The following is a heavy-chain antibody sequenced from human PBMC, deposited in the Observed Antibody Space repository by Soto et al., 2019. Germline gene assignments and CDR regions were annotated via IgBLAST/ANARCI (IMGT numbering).Heavy chain of an antibody. D-gene: IGHD3-9*01. CDR1: GFTFSNYS. J-gene: IGHJ3*02. CDR3: AKDSHAAYALLTGYGSGALDI. V-gene: IGHV3-23*01. CDR2: ISASGGST. Sequence: PGGSLRLSCAASGFTFSNYSMNWVRQAPGKGLEWVSGISASGGSTYSADSVKGRFTISRDNSKNSLYLEMNSLRAEDTAVYYCAKDSHAAYALLTGYGSGALDIWGQGTMVTVSS.